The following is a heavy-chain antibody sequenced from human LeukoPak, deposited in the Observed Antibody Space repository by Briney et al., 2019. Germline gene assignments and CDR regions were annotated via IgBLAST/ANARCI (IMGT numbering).Heavy chain of an antibody. CDR3: AKLLMANDYGDP. CDR2: ISGGGTT. J-gene: IGHJ5*02. Sequence: PGGSLRLSCAASGFTFSISAMKWVRQAPGKGLEWVSSISGGGTTYHADSVRGRFIISRGNSKNTLYLQMNSLRAEDTAVYYCAKLLMANDYGDPWGQGTLVTVSS. V-gene: IGHV3-23*01. CDR1: GFTFSISA. D-gene: IGHD4-17*01.